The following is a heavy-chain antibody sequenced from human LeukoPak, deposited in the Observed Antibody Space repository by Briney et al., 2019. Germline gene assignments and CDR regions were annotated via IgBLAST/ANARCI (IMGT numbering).Heavy chain of an antibody. CDR2: INSNSGDT. J-gene: IGHJ3*02. V-gene: IGHV1-2*02. CDR3: ARVGLGKDTAFDI. Sequence: ASVKVSCKTSGYAFTGHYIHWVRQAPGQGLEWLGWINSNSGDTRYEEKFQGRVTMTRDTSITTGYMDLTRLTSDDAAVYYCARVGLGKDTAFDIWGQGTMVTVSS. D-gene: IGHD2-15*01. CDR1: GYAFTGHY.